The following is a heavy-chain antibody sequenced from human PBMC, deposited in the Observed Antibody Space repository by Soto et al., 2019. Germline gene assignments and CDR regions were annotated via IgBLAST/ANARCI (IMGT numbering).Heavy chain of an antibody. CDR2: IWYDGSNK. CDR1: GFTFSSYG. V-gene: IGHV3-33*01. J-gene: IGHJ6*02. D-gene: IGHD2-2*01. CDR3: ARTVPDYDYYVMDV. Sequence: PVESLRFSGAACGFTFSSYGMHWVRQAPGKGLEGVAVIWYDGSNKYYADSVKGRFTISRDNSKNTLYLQMNSLRAEDTAVYYCARTVPDYDYYVMDVWGQGTTVTVSS.